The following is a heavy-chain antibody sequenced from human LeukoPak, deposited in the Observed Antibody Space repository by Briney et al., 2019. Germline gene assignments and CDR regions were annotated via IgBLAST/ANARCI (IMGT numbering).Heavy chain of an antibody. CDR3: ARDLSSSGVRGESWFDP. V-gene: IGHV4-39*07. D-gene: IGHD3-10*01. Sequence: GSLRLSCAASGFTFSSYAMSWVRQAPGKGLEWIGSIYYSGSTYYNPSLKSRVTISVDTSKNQFSLKLSSVTAADTAVYYCARDLSSSGVRGESWFDPWGQGTLVTVSS. J-gene: IGHJ5*02. CDR1: GFTFSSYA. CDR2: IYYSGST.